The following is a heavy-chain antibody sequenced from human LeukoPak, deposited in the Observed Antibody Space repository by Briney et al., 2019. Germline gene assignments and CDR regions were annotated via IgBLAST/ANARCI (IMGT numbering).Heavy chain of an antibody. CDR3: ASHSYYYDSSGTHPWYYYYYMDV. CDR1: GYSFTSYW. J-gene: IGHJ6*03. V-gene: IGHV5-51*01. Sequence: GESLKISCKGSGYSFTSYWIGWVRQMPGKGLEWMGIIYPGDSDTRYSPSFQGQVTISADKSISTAYLQWSSLKASDTAMYYCASHSYYYDSSGTHPWYYYYYMDVWGKGTTVTVSS. CDR2: IYPGDSDT. D-gene: IGHD3-22*01.